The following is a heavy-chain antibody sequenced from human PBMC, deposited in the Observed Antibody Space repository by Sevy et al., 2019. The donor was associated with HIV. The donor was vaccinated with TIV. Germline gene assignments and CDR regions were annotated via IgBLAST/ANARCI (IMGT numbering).Heavy chain of an antibody. CDR3: ARVRYNYGQHYFDY. V-gene: IGHV3-11*06. CDR2: SSSRNSYT. D-gene: IGHD5-18*01. Sequence: GGSLRLSCTASGFTFSDYYMSWIRQAPGKGLEWVSYSSSRNSYTNYAGPVKDRFTISRDNAKNSLYLQMNSLRAEDTAVYYCARVRYNYGQHYFDYWGQGTLVTVSS. J-gene: IGHJ4*02. CDR1: GFTFSDYY.